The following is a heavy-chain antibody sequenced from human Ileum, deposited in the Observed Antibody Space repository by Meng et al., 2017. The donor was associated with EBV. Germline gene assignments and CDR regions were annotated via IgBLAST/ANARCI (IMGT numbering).Heavy chain of an antibody. CDR1: GVSRNTGGMS. CDR3: SRRSFAAGSPDY. CDR2: IYWDDDK. Sequence: SLEESGPSLVKPTQTLTLTCTFSGVSRNTGGMSVSWFRQPPGKALEWLALIYWDDDKRYSPSLKTRLTITKDTSKNQVVLTMTNMDPVDTATYVYSRRSFAAGSPDYWGQGTLVTVSS. V-gene: IGHV2-5*08. D-gene: IGHD3-10*01. J-gene: IGHJ4*02.